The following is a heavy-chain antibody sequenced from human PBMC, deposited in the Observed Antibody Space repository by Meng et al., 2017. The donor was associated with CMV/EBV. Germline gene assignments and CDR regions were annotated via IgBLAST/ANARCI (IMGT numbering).Heavy chain of an antibody. CDR2: ISSSSSYI. D-gene: IGHD2-2*02. V-gene: IGHV3-21*01. CDR3: SRDARTGSEYQLLYEGGGYYGMDV. CDR1: GFTFSSYS. J-gene: IGHJ6*02. Sequence: GESLKISCAASGFTFSSYSMNWVRQAPGKGLEWVSSISSSSSYIYYADSLKGRFTISRDNAKNSLYLQMNSLRAEDTAVYYCSRDARTGSEYQLLYEGGGYYGMDVWGQGTTVTVSS.